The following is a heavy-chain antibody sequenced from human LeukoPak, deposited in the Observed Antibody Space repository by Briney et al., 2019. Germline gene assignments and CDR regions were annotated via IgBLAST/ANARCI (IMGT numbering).Heavy chain of an antibody. CDR3: ARDGSGYAYGYGVGIDY. D-gene: IGHD5-18*01. V-gene: IGHV4-61*02. CDR2: IHSSGSS. J-gene: IGHJ4*02. CDR1: GGSTSSDSYY. Sequence: SETLSLTCTVSGGSTSSDSYYWSWIRQPAGKGLEWIGRIHSSGSSNYNPPLKSRVTISVDMSKNQFSLKLSSVTAADTAFYYCARDGSGYAYGYGVGIDYWGQGTLVTVSS.